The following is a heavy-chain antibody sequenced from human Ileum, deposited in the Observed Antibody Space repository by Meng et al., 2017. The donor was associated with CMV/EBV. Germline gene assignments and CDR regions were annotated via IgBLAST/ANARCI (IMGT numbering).Heavy chain of an antibody. CDR1: GRSFSGYY. D-gene: IGHD1-26*01. CDR2: INHSGST. V-gene: IGHV4-34*01. J-gene: IGHJ5*02. CDR3: ARVGGSYSS. Sequence: CPGTGRSFSGYYWHWIRQPPGNVLEWIGEINHSGSTNYNPSLKSRVTISVDTSKNQFSLKLSSVTAADTAVSYFARVGGSYSSWGQGTLVTVSS.